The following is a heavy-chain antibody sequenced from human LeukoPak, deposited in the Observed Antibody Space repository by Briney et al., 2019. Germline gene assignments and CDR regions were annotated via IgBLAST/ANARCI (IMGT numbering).Heavy chain of an antibody. Sequence: SETLSLTCAVYGGSFSGYYWSWIRQTPGKGLEWIGYIYYSGSTNYNPSLKSRVTISVDTSKNQFSLKLSSVTAADTAVYYCARVYFLDYYDSSGEYFDYWGQGTLVTVSS. CDR2: IYYSGST. D-gene: IGHD3-22*01. J-gene: IGHJ4*02. CDR3: ARVYFLDYYDSSGEYFDY. V-gene: IGHV4-59*01. CDR1: GGSFSGYY.